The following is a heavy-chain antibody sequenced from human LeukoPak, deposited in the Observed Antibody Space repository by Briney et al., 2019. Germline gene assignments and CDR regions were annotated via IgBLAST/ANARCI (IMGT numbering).Heavy chain of an antibody. D-gene: IGHD4-23*01. Sequence: GGSLRLSCAASGFTFSSYAMSWVRQAPGKGLEWVSGISGSGTSTYYADSVKGRFTISTDKSKNTLYLQMNSLRAEDTAVYYCAKTYGGNSWSGLDYWGQGTLVTVSS. CDR2: ISGSGTST. J-gene: IGHJ4*02. CDR1: GFTFSSYA. CDR3: AKTYGGNSWSGLDY. V-gene: IGHV3-23*01.